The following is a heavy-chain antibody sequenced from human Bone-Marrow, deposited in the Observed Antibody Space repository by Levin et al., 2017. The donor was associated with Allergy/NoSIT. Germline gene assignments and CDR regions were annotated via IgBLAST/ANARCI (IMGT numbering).Heavy chain of an antibody. J-gene: IGHJ4*02. V-gene: IGHV3-20*04. CDR2: ISWNGGTT. Sequence: LSLTCAASGFTFEDYGMSWVRQGPGKGLEWVSGISWNGGTTGYADSVKGRFTISRDNAKNSLYLQMNSLRVEDTALYYCARGINPPATYYSSGSYYFDYWGQGALVTVSS. CDR3: ARGINPPATYYSSGSYYFDY. CDR1: GFTFEDYG. D-gene: IGHD2-15*01.